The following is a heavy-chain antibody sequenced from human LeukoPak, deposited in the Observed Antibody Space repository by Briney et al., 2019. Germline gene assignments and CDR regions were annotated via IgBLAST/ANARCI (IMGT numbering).Heavy chain of an antibody. Sequence: GGSLRLSCAASGITLSNYWMHWVRQVPGKGLVWVSRINYEGSTTSYADSVKGRFTISRDNAKNTLYLQMNILRAEDTSVYYCATSSYGGNFGLFDYWGQGLLVTVSS. J-gene: IGHJ4*02. CDR2: INYEGSTT. CDR1: GITLSNYW. CDR3: ATSSYGGNFGLFDY. D-gene: IGHD4-23*01. V-gene: IGHV3-74*01.